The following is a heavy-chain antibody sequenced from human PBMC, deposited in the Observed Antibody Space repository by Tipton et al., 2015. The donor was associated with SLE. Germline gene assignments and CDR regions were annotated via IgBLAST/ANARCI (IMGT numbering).Heavy chain of an antibody. D-gene: IGHD3-3*01. CDR3: ARDPYDSWSDYQATFDY. Sequence: TLSLTCTVSGYSISSDYYWGWIRQPPGKGLEWIGSVYHSGSTYYNPSLKSRVTISVDTSKNQFSLKLNSVTAADTAVYYCARDPYDSWSDYQATFDYWGQGTLVTVSP. V-gene: IGHV4-38-2*02. CDR1: GYSISSDYY. J-gene: IGHJ4*02. CDR2: VYHSGST.